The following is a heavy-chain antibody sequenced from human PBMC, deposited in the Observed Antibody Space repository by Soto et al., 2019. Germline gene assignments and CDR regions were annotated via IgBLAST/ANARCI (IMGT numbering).Heavy chain of an antibody. Sequence: PWGSLLISCASSVFTFSDHYMSWIRQAPGKGLEWVSYISSSSSYTNYADSVKGRFTISRDNAKNSLYLQMNSLRAEDTAVYYCARDWTYTVNNTNWFDPWGQGTLVTVSS. D-gene: IGHD4-17*01. CDR1: VFTFSDHY. CDR3: ARDWTYTVNNTNWFDP. V-gene: IGHV3-11*06. CDR2: ISSSSSYT. J-gene: IGHJ5*02.